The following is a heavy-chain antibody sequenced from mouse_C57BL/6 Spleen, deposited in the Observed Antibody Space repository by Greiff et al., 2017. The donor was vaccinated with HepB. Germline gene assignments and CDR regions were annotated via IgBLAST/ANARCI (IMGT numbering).Heavy chain of an antibody. Sequence: VKLMESGPELVKPGASVKISCKASGYAFSSSWMNWVKQRPGKGLEWIGRIYPGDGDTNYNGKFKGKATLTADKSSSTAYMQLSSLTSEDSAVYFCARITTVVAYFDVWGTGTTVTVSS. CDR1: GYAFSSSW. CDR3: ARITTVVAYFDV. V-gene: IGHV1-82*01. CDR2: IYPGDGDT. J-gene: IGHJ1*03. D-gene: IGHD1-1*01.